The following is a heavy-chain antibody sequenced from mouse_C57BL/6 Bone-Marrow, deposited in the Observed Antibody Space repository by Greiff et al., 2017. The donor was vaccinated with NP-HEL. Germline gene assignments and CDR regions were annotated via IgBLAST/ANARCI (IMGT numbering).Heavy chain of an antibody. J-gene: IGHJ2*01. V-gene: IGHV1-22*01. CDR1: GYTFTDYN. CDR2: INPNNGGT. Sequence: VQLKESGPELVKPGASVKMSCKASGYTFTDYNMHWVKQSHGKSLEWIGYINPNNGGTSYNQKFKGKATLTVNKYSCTAYMELHSLTSEDSAVYYCARIIYYYGSSPYWGQGTTLPVSS. D-gene: IGHD1-1*01. CDR3: ARIIYYYGSSPY.